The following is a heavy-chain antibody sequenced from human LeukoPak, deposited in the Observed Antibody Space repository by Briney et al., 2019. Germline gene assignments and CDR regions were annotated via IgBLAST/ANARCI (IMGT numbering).Heavy chain of an antibody. Sequence: ASVKVSCKASGYTFTDYFIIWVRQAPGQGLEWMGWISAYNGNTNYAQKLQGRVTMTTDISTSTAYMELRSLRSDDTALYYCARKAVAGTGKFDYWGQGTLVTVSS. CDR1: GYTFTDYF. CDR3: ARKAVAGTGKFDY. V-gene: IGHV1-18*04. CDR2: ISAYNGNT. D-gene: IGHD6-19*01. J-gene: IGHJ4*02.